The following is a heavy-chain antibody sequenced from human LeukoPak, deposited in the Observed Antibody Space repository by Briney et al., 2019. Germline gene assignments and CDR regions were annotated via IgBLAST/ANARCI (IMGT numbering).Heavy chain of an antibody. CDR1: GYSFTSYG. J-gene: IGHJ4*02. CDR3: ARARAAANDYFDY. D-gene: IGHD6-13*01. Sequence: GESLKISCKGSGYSFTSYGIGWVRQMPGKGLEWMGIIYPGDSDTRYSPSFQGQVTISADKSISTAYLQWSSLKASDTAMYYCARARAAANDYFDYWGQGTLVTVSS. V-gene: IGHV5-51*01. CDR2: IYPGDSDT.